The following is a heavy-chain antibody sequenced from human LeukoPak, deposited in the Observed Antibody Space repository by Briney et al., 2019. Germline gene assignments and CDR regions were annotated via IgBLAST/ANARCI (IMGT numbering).Heavy chain of an antibody. V-gene: IGHV5-51*01. CDR2: IYPGDSDT. J-gene: IGHJ4*02. Sequence: GESLKISCKGSGYSFSDFWIVWVRQMPGQGLEWMGIIYPGDSDTRYSPSFQGQVTISADKSISTAYLQWSSLKASDTAMYYCARHTPSRGPITLDYWGQGTLVTVSS. CDR3: ARHTPSRGPITLDY. D-gene: IGHD2-15*01. CDR1: GYSFSDFW.